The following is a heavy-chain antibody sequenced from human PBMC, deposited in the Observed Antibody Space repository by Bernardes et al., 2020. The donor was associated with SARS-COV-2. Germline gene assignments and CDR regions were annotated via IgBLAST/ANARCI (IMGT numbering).Heavy chain of an antibody. CDR3: AKDGRRGTIFGVVTLPVLSPVPGYYYMDV. V-gene: IGHV3-23*01. Sequence: GSLLLTCPASRFTFISSAMSWVRQAPWKGLEWVSALSGSGGSTYYADSVKGRFTISRDNSKNTLYLQMNSLRAEDTAVYYCAKDGRRGTIFGVVTLPVLSPVPGYYYMDVWGKGTTVTVSS. CDR1: RFTFISSA. J-gene: IGHJ6*03. CDR2: LSGSGGST. D-gene: IGHD3-3*01.